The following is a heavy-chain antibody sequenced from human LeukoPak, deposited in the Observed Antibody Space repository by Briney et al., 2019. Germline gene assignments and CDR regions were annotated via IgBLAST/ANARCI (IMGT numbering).Heavy chain of an antibody. CDR1: GFTVSSNY. D-gene: IGHD4-17*01. CDR2: IYSGGST. J-gene: IGHJ4*02. Sequence: GGPLRLSCAASGFTVSSNYMTWVRQAPGKGLEWVTVIYSGGSTYYADSVKGRFTISRDDSKSTLYLQMNSLRAEDTAVYYCARALYGDYGIFDYWGQGTLVSVSS. CDR3: ARALYGDYGIFDY. V-gene: IGHV3-53*01.